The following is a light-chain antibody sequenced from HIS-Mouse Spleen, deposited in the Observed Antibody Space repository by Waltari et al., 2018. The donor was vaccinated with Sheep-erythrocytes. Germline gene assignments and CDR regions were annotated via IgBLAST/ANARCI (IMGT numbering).Light chain of an antibody. CDR3: QVWDSSSDHPYV. CDR1: NLGSKS. V-gene: IGLV3-21*02. Sequence: SYVLTQPPSVSVALGQTARITCGGNNLGSKSVNWYQQKPGQSPVLVVYDDSVRPSGIPERFSGSNSGNTATLTISRVEAGDEADYYCQVWDSSSDHPYVFGTGTKVTVL. CDR2: DDS. J-gene: IGLJ1*01.